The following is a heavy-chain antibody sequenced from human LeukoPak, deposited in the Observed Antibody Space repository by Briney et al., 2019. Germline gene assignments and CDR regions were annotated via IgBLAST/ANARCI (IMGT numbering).Heavy chain of an antibody. V-gene: IGHV3-23*01. J-gene: IGHJ3*02. CDR1: GFTFSSYG. Sequence: GGTLRLSCAASGFTFSSYGMSWVRQAPGKGLEWVSAISGSGGSTYYADSVKGRFTISRDNSKNTLYLQMNSLRAEDTAVYYCAKQLSSGPENAFDIWGQGTMVTVSS. D-gene: IGHD3-22*01. CDR2: ISGSGGST. CDR3: AKQLSSGPENAFDI.